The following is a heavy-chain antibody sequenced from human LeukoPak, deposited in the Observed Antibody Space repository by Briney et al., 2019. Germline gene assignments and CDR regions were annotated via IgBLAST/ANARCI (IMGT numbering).Heavy chain of an antibody. V-gene: IGHV4-39*07. D-gene: IGHD3-16*01. J-gene: IGHJ5*02. CDR3: ARGGGGSPNWFDP. CDR1: GGSISSGGYY. Sequence: PSETLSLTCTVSGGSISSGGYYWSWIRQPPGKGLEWIGEINHSGSTNYNPSLKSRVTISVDTSKNQFSLKLSSVTAADTAVYYCARGGGGSPNWFDPWGQGTLVTVSS. CDR2: INHSGST.